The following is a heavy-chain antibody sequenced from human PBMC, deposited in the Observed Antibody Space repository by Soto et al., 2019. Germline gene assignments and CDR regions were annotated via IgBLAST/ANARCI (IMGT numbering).Heavy chain of an antibody. CDR1: GFTFSSYA. V-gene: IGHV3-30-3*01. CDR3: ARGEEEVADYFDY. D-gene: IGHD3-16*01. CDR2: ISYDGSNK. Sequence: QVQLVESVGGVVQPGRSLRLSCAASGFTFSSYAMHWVRQAPGKGLEWVAVISYDGSNKYYADSVKGRFTISRDNSKNPLYLQMNSLRAEDTAVYYCARGEEEVADYFDYWGQGTLVTVSS. J-gene: IGHJ4*02.